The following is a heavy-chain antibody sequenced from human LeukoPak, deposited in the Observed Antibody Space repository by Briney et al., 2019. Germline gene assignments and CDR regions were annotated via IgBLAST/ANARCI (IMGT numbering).Heavy chain of an antibody. Sequence: WIRQAPGKGLEWVGRIKSKTDGGTTDYAAPVKGRFTISRDDSKNTLYLQMNSLKTEDTAVYYCTTWLPADAFDIWGQGTMVTVSS. J-gene: IGHJ3*02. CDR3: TTWLPADAFDI. V-gene: IGHV3-15*01. D-gene: IGHD5-18*01. CDR2: IKSKTDGGTT.